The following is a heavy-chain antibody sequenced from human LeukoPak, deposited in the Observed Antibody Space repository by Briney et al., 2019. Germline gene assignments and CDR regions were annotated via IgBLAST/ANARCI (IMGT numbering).Heavy chain of an antibody. J-gene: IGHJ5*02. CDR1: GGSISSGDYY. Sequence: PSETLSLTCTVSGGSISSGDYYWSWIRQPPGKGLEWIGYIYYSGSTYYNPSLKSRVTISVDTSKNQFSLKLSSVTAADTAVYYCARGGVLLWFGGFLGDCFDPWGQGTLVTVSS. CDR2: IYYSGST. D-gene: IGHD3-10*01. CDR3: ARGGVLLWFGGFLGDCFDP. V-gene: IGHV4-30-4*01.